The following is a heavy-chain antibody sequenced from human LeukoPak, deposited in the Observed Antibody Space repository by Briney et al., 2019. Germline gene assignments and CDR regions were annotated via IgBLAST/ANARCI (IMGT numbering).Heavy chain of an antibody. CDR2: IYTSGST. Sequence: NPSETLSLTCTVSGGSISSYYWSWIRQPAGKGLEWIGRIYTSGSTNYNPSLKSRVTMSVDTSKNQFSLKLSSVTAADTAVYYCARDLVFYYGSGSYTVGSYFDYWGQGTLVTVSS. CDR3: ARDLVFYYGSGSYTVGSYFDY. V-gene: IGHV4-4*07. J-gene: IGHJ4*02. D-gene: IGHD3-10*01. CDR1: GGSISSYY.